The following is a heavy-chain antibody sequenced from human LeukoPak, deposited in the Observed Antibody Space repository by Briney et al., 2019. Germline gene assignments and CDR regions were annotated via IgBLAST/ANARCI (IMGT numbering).Heavy chain of an antibody. CDR2: IWYDGSNK. V-gene: IGHV3-33*06. CDR3: AKDRRTAMAPTRANNWFDP. CDR1: GFTFSSYG. D-gene: IGHD5-18*01. J-gene: IGHJ5*02. Sequence: PGGSLRLSCAASGFTFSSYGMHWVRQAPGKGLEWVAVIWYDGSNKYYADSVKGRFTISRDNSKNKLYLQMNSLRAEDTAVYYCAKDRRTAMAPTRANNWFDPWGQGTLVTVSS.